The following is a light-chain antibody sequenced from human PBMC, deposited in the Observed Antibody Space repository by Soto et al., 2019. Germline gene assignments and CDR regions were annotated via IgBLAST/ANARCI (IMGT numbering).Light chain of an antibody. CDR3: QHFGNSLWT. Sequence: EIVLTQSPATLSLSPGERATLSCRASQSVSSYLAWYQQKPGQAPRLLIYDASNRATGIPARFSGSGSGTDFTLTISDLEPEDFAVYFCQHFGNSLWTFGQGTKV. J-gene: IGKJ1*01. CDR2: DAS. CDR1: QSVSSY. V-gene: IGKV3-11*01.